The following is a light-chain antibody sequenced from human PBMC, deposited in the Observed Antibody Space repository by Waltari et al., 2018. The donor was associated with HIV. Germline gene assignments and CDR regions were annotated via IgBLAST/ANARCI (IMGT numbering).Light chain of an antibody. V-gene: IGLV2-14*01. CDR2: EVS. J-gene: IGLJ1*01. CDR1: SSDVGAYKF. CDR3: TSYTTSITYV. Sequence: SLTQPASVSGSPGQSITISCTGTSSDVGAYKFVSWYQQHPGKAPKLIIYEVSNRPSGVSNRFSASKSGNTASLTISGLQAEDEADYYCTSYTTSITYVFGTGTKVTVL.